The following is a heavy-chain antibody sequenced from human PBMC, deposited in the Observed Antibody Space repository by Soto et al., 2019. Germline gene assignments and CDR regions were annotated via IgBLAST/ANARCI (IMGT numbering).Heavy chain of an antibody. CDR3: ARQQYSYGYLYYFDF. Sequence: GESLKISCQGSGFSSPNYWIAWVRQMPGKGLEWMGTIYPGDSETRYSPSFQGQVTISADKSITTAYLQWSSLKASDTAFYYCARQQYSYGYLYYFDFWGQGTLVTVSS. CDR1: GFSSPNYW. D-gene: IGHD5-18*01. V-gene: IGHV5-51*01. J-gene: IGHJ4*02. CDR2: IYPGDSET.